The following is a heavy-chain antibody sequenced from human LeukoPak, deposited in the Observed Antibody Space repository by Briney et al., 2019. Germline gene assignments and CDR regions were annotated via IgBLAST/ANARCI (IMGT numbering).Heavy chain of an antibody. CDR2: ISSSSSYI. D-gene: IGHD5-18*01. Sequence: GGSLRLSCAASGFTFSSYSMNWVRQAPGKGLEWVSPISSSSSYIYYTDSVKGRFTISRDNAKNSLYLQMNSLRAEDTAVYYCARARSGGYSYGYASRAFGIWGQGTMVTVSS. J-gene: IGHJ3*02. CDR3: ARARSGGYSYGYASRAFGI. CDR1: GFTFSSYS. V-gene: IGHV3-21*01.